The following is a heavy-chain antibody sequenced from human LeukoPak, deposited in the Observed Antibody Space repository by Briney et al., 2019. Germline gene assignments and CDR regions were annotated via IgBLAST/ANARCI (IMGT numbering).Heavy chain of an antibody. CDR3: TGNYYGSGSYADFDY. V-gene: IGHV3-73*01. J-gene: IGHJ4*02. CDR2: IRSTANGYAT. D-gene: IGHD3-10*01. CDR1: GFTFSSSA. Sequence: GGSLRLSCAASGFTFSSSALHWVRQASGKGLEWVGRIRSTANGYATAYAASGKGRFTISREDSKNRAYLQMDSLKTEDTAVYYCTGNYYGSGSYADFDYWGQGTLVTVSS.